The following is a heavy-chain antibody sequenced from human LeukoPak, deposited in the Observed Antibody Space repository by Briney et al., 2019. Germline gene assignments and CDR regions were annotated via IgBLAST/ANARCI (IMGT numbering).Heavy chain of an antibody. CDR1: GYTFSNYG. CDR2: INANSGGT. CDR3: ARGPIMLSFGGFDY. D-gene: IGHD3-16*01. Sequence: GASVKVSCKASGYTFSNYGFSWVRQAPGQGLEWMGRINANSGGTNYAQNFQGRVTMTRDTSISTAYMELSRLRSDDAAVYYCARGPIMLSFGGFDYWGQGTLVTVSS. V-gene: IGHV1-2*02. J-gene: IGHJ4*02.